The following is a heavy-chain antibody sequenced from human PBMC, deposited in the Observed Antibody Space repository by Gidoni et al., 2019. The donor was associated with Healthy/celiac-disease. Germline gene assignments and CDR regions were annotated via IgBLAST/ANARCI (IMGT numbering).Heavy chain of an antibody. CDR3: ARQTEIAAAGTSWFDP. J-gene: IGHJ5*02. Sequence: QLQLQESGPGLVKHSATLSLTCTVSGGSISSSSYYWGWIRQPPGKGLEWIGSIYYSGSTYYNPSLKSRVTISVDTSKNQFSLKLSSVTAADTAVYYCARQTEIAAAGTSWFDPWGQGTLVTVSS. CDR1: GGSISSSSYY. V-gene: IGHV4-39*01. CDR2: IYYSGST. D-gene: IGHD6-13*01.